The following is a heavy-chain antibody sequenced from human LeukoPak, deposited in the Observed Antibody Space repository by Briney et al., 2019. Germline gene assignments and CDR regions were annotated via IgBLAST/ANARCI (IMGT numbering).Heavy chain of an antibody. D-gene: IGHD3-22*01. CDR1: GYSIISGGHY. CDR3: ARTDTSGYYADY. Sequence: PSETLSLTCTISGYSIISGGHYWSWIRQHPGKGLEWIGYIYYSGSTYYDPSLKSRVTISVDRSKDQFSLNLSSVTAADTAVYYCARTDTSGYYADYWGQGTLVTVSS. V-gene: IGHV4-31*03. CDR2: IYYSGST. J-gene: IGHJ4*02.